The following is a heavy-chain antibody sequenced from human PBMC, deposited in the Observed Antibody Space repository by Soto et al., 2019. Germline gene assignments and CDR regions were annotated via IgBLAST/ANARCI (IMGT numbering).Heavy chain of an antibody. CDR3: ARGTTTSAFSAMDV. J-gene: IGHJ6*02. CDR1: GFTFSNNA. D-gene: IGHD1-1*01. V-gene: IGHV3-30-3*01. CDR2: ISYDGSNK. Sequence: QVQLVESGGGVVQPGRSLRLSCAASGFTFSNNAMDWVRQAPGKRLEWVAVISYDGSNKYIAESVKGRFTISRDNSKNTLFLQMNSLRAEDTAVYYCARGTTTSAFSAMDVWGQGTRVTVSS.